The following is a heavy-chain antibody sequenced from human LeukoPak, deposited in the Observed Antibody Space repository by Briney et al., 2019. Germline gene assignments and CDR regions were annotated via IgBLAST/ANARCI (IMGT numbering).Heavy chain of an antibody. CDR3: ARDYCSSTSCYYAFDI. CDR2: IYYSGST. CDR1: GGSISSGGYY. J-gene: IGHJ3*02. D-gene: IGHD2-2*01. Sequence: PSQTLSLTCTVSGGSISSGGYYRSWIRQHPGKGLEWIGYIYYSGSTYYNPSLKSRVTISVDTSKNQFSLKLSSVTAADTAVYYCARDYCSSTSCYYAFDIWGQGTMVTVSS. V-gene: IGHV4-31*03.